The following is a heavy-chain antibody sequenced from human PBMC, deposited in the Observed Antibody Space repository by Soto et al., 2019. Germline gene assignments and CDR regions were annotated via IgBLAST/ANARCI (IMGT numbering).Heavy chain of an antibody. CDR2: MNHSGTT. CDR3: ARGSDSAKVHY. CDR1: GGSFSGYY. V-gene: IGHV4-34*01. D-gene: IGHD1-26*01. Sequence: SETLSLTCAVYGGSFSGYYWTWIRQPPGKGLEWVGEMNHSGTTKYNPSLKSRVTIAVDTSKNQFSLRLSSVTAADTAVYYCARGSDSAKVHYWGQGTLVTVSS. J-gene: IGHJ4*02.